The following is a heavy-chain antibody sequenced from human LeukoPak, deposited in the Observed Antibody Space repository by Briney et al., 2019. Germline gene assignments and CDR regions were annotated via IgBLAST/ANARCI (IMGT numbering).Heavy chain of an antibody. CDR3: ARGGRWLQLYFQH. V-gene: IGHV4-30-4*01. CDR2: INHSGST. Sequence: PSQTLSLTCTVSGGSISSGDYYWSWIRQPPGKGLEWIGEINHSGSTNYNPSLKSRVTISVDTSKNQFSLKLSSVTAADTAVYYCARGGRWLQLYFQHWGQGTLVTVSS. D-gene: IGHD5-24*01. CDR1: GGSISSGDYY. J-gene: IGHJ1*01.